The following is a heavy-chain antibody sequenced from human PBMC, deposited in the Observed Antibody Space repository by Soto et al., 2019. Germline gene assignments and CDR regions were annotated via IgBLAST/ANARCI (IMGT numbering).Heavy chain of an antibody. D-gene: IGHD6-19*01. CDR3: ARGRRSGWYHFDS. CDR1: GGSITTYY. J-gene: IGHJ4*02. CDR2: IHYEGST. Sequence: QVQLQESGPGLVKPSETLSLTCTVSGGSITTYYWSWSRQPPGKGLEWIGYIHYEGSTNYNPSLKSRVTILVDTSQNQFSLKLTSVTAADTAVNFCARGRRSGWYHFDSWGQGTLVTVSS. V-gene: IGHV4-59*01.